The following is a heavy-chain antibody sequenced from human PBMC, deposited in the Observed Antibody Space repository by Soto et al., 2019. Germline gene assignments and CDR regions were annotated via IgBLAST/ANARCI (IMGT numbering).Heavy chain of an antibody. CDR1: GQSFSGHS. Sequence: QVQLQQWGAGLVKPSETLSLSCAVYGQSFSGHSWAWIRQPPGKRLEWIGEISESGSTYYNPSLKSRVTISTDTSKNQFSLKLSSVSAADTAAYFCARGSGIVALPGELEDVKYDYWGQGTLVNVSS. CDR2: ISESGST. V-gene: IGHV4-34*01. CDR3: ARGSGIVALPGELEDVKYDY. D-gene: IGHD1-1*01. J-gene: IGHJ4*02.